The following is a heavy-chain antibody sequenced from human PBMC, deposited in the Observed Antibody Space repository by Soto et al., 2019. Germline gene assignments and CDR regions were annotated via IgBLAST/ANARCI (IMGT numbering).Heavy chain of an antibody. Sequence: GGSLRLSCAASGFTFSSYGMHWVRQAPGKGLEWVAVIWYDGSNKYYADSVKGRFTISRDNSKNTLYLQMNSLRAEDTAVYYCARDQHPVYYYYGMDLWGQGTTVTVSS. J-gene: IGHJ6*02. CDR3: ARDQHPVYYYYGMDL. V-gene: IGHV3-33*01. CDR1: GFTFSSYG. CDR2: IWYDGSNK.